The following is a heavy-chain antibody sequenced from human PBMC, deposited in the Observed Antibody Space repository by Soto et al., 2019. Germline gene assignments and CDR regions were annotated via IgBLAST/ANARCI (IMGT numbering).Heavy chain of an antibody. CDR1: GFTFSSYS. Sequence: WGSLRLSWAASGFTFSSYSMNWVRQAPGKGLEWVSSISSSGSYIYYADSVKGRFTISRDNAKNSLYLQMNSLRAEDTAVYYCASPRDYIDGSGYSGNWGQGTLVTVSS. J-gene: IGHJ1*01. CDR3: ASPRDYIDGSGYSGN. D-gene: IGHD3-22*01. V-gene: IGHV3-21*01. CDR2: ISSSGSYI.